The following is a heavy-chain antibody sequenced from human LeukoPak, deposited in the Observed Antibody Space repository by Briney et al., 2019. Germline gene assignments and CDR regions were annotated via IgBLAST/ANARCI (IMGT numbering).Heavy chain of an antibody. D-gene: IGHD3-9*01. Sequence: PGGSLRLSCAASGFTLSSYWMSWVRQAPGKGLEWVSGISGSGGSTYYADSVKGRFTISRDNSKNTLYLQMNSLRAEDTAVYYCAKAPVYYDILTGYYKGYGMDVWGQGTTVTVSS. CDR2: ISGSGGST. V-gene: IGHV3-23*01. CDR3: AKAPVYYDILTGYYKGYGMDV. CDR1: GFTLSSYW. J-gene: IGHJ6*02.